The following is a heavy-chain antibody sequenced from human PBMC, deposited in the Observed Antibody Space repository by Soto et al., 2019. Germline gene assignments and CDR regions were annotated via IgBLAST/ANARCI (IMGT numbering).Heavy chain of an antibody. CDR1: GDSVSSNSSA. V-gene: IGHV6-1*01. CDR3: ARRDKLRYFDWLLSDNWLDR. D-gene: IGHD3-9*01. Sequence: PSQTLSLTYAISGDSVSSNSSAWTWIRQSPSRVLEWLGRTYYRYKWYNDYAVSVKSRITIIPDTSKNQFSLQLNSVTPEDTAVYYCARRDKLRYFDWLLSDNWLDRWGPGTLVTV. J-gene: IGHJ5*02. CDR2: TYYRYKWYN.